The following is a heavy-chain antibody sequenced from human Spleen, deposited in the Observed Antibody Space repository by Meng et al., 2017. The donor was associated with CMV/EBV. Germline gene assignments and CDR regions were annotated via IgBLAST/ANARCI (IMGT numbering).Heavy chain of an antibody. D-gene: IGHD3-3*01. V-gene: IGHV3-30*04. CDR1: GFTFSSYA. Sequence: GGSLRLSCAASGFTFSSYAMHWVRQAPGKGLEWVAVISYDGSNKYYADSVKGRFTISRDNSKNTLYLQMNSLRAEDTAVYYCARGGRFWSGYSFDYWGQGTPVTVSS. CDR3: ARGGRFWSGYSFDY. CDR2: ISYDGSNK. J-gene: IGHJ4*02.